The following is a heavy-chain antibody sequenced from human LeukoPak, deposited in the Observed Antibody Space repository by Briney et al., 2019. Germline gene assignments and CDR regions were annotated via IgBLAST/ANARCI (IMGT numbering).Heavy chain of an antibody. CDR2: ICSSGTI. CDR1: GGSISSYY. CDR3: TRDSGTTGEVKFDP. Sequence: PSETLSLTCSVSGGSISSYYWSWIRQPAGKGLEWIGRICSSGTITYNPSLQSRVTMSVDTSKNEFSLKMSSVTAADTAVYYCTRDSGTTGEVKFDPWGQGTLVAVSS. D-gene: IGHD3-10*01. V-gene: IGHV4-4*07. J-gene: IGHJ5*02.